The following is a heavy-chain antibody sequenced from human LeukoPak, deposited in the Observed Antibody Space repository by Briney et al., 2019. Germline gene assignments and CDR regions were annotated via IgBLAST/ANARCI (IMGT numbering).Heavy chain of an antibody. CDR1: GFTVSSNY. D-gene: IGHD3-9*01. V-gene: IGHV3-21*06. CDR2: FTSRSRSI. Sequence: GGSLRLSCAASGFTVSSNYMTWVRQAPGKGLEWLSSFTSRSRSIYYADSVKGRFTISRDNAKNLLYLQMNSLRAEDTGRYYCARDFPRLANPRTGYFDYWGQGTLVTVSS. CDR3: ARDFPRLANPRTGYFDY. J-gene: IGHJ4*02.